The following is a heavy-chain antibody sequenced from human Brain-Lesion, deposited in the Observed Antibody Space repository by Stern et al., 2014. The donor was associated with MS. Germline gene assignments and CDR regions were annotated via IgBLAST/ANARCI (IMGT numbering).Heavy chain of an antibody. D-gene: IGHD2-2*01. V-gene: IGHV4-61*02. CDR3: ARGRVVPGFQYYATDV. J-gene: IGHJ6*02. CDR1: GGSISSGGYY. Sequence: VQLEESGPGLVKPSQTLSLSCTVSGGSISSGGYYWSWIRQPAGKGLEWIGRIFNSGSTSYTPSLKSRVPISIDTSKNQFSLRLTSMTAADTAVYYCARGRVVPGFQYYATDVWGQGTTVIVSS. CDR2: IFNSGST.